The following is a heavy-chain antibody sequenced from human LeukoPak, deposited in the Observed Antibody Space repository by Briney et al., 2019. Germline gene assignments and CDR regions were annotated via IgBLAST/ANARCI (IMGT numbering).Heavy chain of an antibody. CDR3: ARGRTGYQLLPTKKNYDYYYMDV. CDR2: ISSSGST. J-gene: IGHJ6*03. Sequence: SETLSLTCTVSGDSISSGDYYWSWIRQPAGKGLEWIGRISSSGSTNYNPSLKSRVTISVDTSKNQFSLKLSSVTAADTAVYHCARGRTGYQLLPTKKNYDYYYMDVWGKGTTVTVSS. D-gene: IGHD2-2*01. V-gene: IGHV4-61*02. CDR1: GDSISSGDYY.